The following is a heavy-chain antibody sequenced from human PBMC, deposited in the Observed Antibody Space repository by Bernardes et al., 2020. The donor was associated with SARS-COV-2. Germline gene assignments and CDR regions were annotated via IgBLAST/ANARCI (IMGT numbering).Heavy chain of an antibody. CDR3: ARGRVTVYGVLVMLPAAGPLDY. Sequence: SETLSLTCAVYGGSFSDYYWSWIRQPPEKGLEWIGEINHSGYTSYNPSLKSRVTISVDTSKNQFSLKLSSVTAADTAAYYCARGRVTVYGVLVMLPAAGPLDYWGQGTLVSVSS. D-gene: IGHD3-3*01. J-gene: IGHJ4*02. CDR2: INHSGYT. CDR1: GGSFSDYY. V-gene: IGHV4-34*01.